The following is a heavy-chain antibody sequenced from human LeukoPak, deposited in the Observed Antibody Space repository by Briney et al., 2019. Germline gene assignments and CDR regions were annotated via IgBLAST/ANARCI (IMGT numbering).Heavy chain of an antibody. V-gene: IGHV3-21*01. CDR2: ISSSSSYI. CDR1: GFTFSSYS. CDR3: ARDESYSYGHDY. Sequence: GGSLRLSCAASGFTFSSYSMNWVRQAPGKELEWVSSISSSSSYIYYADSVKGRFTISRDNAKNSLYLQMNSLRAEDTAVYYCARDESYSYGHDYWGQGTLVTVSS. D-gene: IGHD5-18*01. J-gene: IGHJ4*02.